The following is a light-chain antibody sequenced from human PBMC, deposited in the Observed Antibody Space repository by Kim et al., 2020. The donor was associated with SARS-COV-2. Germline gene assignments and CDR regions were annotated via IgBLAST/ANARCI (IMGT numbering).Light chain of an antibody. V-gene: IGKV1D-16*01. CDR3: QQYSSYPIT. J-gene: IGKJ5*01. Sequence: AAVGDRVTITCRASQGISSWVAWYQQKPEKAPKSLIFAASSLQSGFPSRFSGSGSGTDFTLTISSLQPEDVATYCCQQYSSYPITFGHGTRREIK. CDR2: AAS. CDR1: QGISSW.